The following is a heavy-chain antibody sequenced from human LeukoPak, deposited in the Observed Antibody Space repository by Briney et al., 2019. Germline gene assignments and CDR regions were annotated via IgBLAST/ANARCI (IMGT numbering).Heavy chain of an antibody. Sequence: GGSLRLSCAASEFTFSSYTMNWVRQAPGKGLEWVSSISSTSSYIYYADSVKGRFTISRDNAKNSLYLQMNSLRAEDTVVYYCASQSGYYNFDYWGQGTLVTVSS. CDR2: ISSTSSYI. CDR3: ASQSGYYNFDY. D-gene: IGHD3-22*01. J-gene: IGHJ4*02. V-gene: IGHV3-21*01. CDR1: EFTFSSYT.